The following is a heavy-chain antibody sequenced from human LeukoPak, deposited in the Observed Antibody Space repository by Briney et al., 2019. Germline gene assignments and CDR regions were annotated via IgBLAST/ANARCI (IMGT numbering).Heavy chain of an antibody. CDR3: ARELASMVREYYFDY. D-gene: IGHD3-10*01. CDR2: IWYDGSNT. J-gene: IGHJ4*02. CDR1: GFTFSSYG. Sequence: PGRSLRLSCAASGFTFSSYGMHWVRQAPGKGLEWVAVIWYDGSNTYYADSVKGRFTISRDNSKNTLYLQMNSLRAEDTAVYYCARELASMVREYYFDYWGQGTLVTVSS. V-gene: IGHV3-33*01.